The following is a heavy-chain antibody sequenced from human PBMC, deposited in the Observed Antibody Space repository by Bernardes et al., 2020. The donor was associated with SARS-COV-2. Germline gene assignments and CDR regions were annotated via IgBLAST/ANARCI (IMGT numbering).Heavy chain of an antibody. CDR2: VRSKPNNYAT. J-gene: IGHJ4*02. CDR1: GFTFSGPA. D-gene: IGHD6-19*01. Sequence: GGSLRLSCAASGFTFSGPAIHWVRQASGKGLQWVGRVRSKPNNYATAYAASVTGRFIISRDDSKNTAYLQMNSLKTEDTAVYYCTRAVAGMGNDYWGQGTLVTVSS. V-gene: IGHV3-73*01. CDR3: TRAVAGMGNDY.